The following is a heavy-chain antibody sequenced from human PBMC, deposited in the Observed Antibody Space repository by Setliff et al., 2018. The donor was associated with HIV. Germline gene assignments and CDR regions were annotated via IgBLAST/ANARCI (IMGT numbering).Heavy chain of an antibody. CDR1: GGSFSGCY. V-gene: IGHV4-34*01. Sequence: SETLSLTCAVYGGSFSGCYWTWIRQPPGKGLEWIGEITHSGSTNYNPSLETRVTMSVDTSKNQFSLKLSSVTAADTAVYYCAKGVAGLQYYYYYMDVWGKGTTVTVSS. CDR3: AKGVAGLQYYYYYMDV. J-gene: IGHJ6*03. D-gene: IGHD6-19*01. CDR2: ITHSGST.